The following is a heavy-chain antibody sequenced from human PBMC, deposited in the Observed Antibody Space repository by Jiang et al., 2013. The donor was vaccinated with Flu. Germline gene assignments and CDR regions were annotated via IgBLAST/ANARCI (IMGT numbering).Heavy chain of an antibody. CDR3: ARGSILYWWCMPGGGCGAFDI. CDR2: IYHSGST. Sequence: SSSGYYWGWIRQPPGKGLEWIGSIYHSGSTYYNPSLKSRVTISVDTSKNQFSLKLSSVTAADTAVYYCARGSILYWWCMPGGGCGAFDIWGQGTMVTVSS. J-gene: IGHJ3*02. CDR1: SSSGYY. V-gene: IGHV4-38-2*02. D-gene: IGHD2-8*02.